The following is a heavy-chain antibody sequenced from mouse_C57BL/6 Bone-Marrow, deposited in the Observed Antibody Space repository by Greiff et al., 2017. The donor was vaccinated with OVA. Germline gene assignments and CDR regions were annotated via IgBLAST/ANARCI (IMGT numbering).Heavy chain of an antibody. CDR1: GFTFSSYA. CDR2: ISDGGSYT. V-gene: IGHV5-4*01. CDR3: AREPEGYAMDY. Sequence: EVQVVESGGGLVKPGGSLKLSCAASGFTFSSYAMSWVRQTPEKRLEWVATISDGGSYTYYPDNVKGRFTISRDNAKNNLYLQMSHLKSEDTAMYYCAREPEGYAMDYWGQGTSVTVSS. J-gene: IGHJ4*01.